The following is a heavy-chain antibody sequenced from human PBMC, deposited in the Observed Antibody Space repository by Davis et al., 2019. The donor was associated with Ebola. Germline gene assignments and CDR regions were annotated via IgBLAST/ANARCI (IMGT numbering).Heavy chain of an antibody. V-gene: IGHV3-30*18. J-gene: IGHJ6*02. CDR2: ISYDGSNK. Sequence: SLNISCASSGFTFSSYGMHWVRQAPGKRLEWVAVISYDGSNKYYADSVKGRFTISRDNSKNTLYLQMNSLRAEDTAVYYCAKDRANIVVVPAATYYYYGMDVWGQGTTVTVSS. CDR1: GFTFSSYG. CDR3: AKDRANIVVVPAATYYYYGMDV. D-gene: IGHD2-2*01.